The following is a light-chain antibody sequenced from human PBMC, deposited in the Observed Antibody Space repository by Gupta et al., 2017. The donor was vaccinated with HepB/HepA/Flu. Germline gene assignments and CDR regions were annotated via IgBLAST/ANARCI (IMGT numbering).Light chain of an antibody. Sequence: EIVMTQSPATLSVSAGDRATLSCRASQSVSSYLAWYQQKPGQAPRLLIYGTSNMATGIPDRFSGSGSGTEFTLTISSLQSEDFAIYFCQQYNNWPLTFGGGTKVEI. V-gene: IGKV3-15*01. CDR2: GTS. CDR1: QSVSSY. CDR3: QQYNNWPLT. J-gene: IGKJ4*01.